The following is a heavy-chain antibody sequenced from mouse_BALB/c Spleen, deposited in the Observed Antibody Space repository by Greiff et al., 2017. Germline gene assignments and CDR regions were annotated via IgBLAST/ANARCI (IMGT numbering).Heavy chain of an antibody. Sequence: EVQLQESGPGLVKPSQSLSLTCTVTGYSITSDYAWNWIRQFPGNKLEWMGYISYSGSTSYNPSLKSRISITRDTSKNQFFLQLNSVTTEDTATYYCARWEAYAMDYWGQGTSVTVSS. D-gene: IGHD4-1*01. CDR3: ARWEAYAMDY. J-gene: IGHJ4*01. V-gene: IGHV3-2*02. CDR1: GYSITSDYA. CDR2: ISYSGST.